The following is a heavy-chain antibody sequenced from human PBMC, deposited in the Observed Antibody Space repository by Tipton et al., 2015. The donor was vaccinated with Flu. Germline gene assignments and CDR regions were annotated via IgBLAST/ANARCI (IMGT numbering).Heavy chain of an antibody. J-gene: IGHJ4*02. Sequence: GLVKPSETLSLTCTVSDDSISSFYWNWIRQPPRKGMEWIGYIYYSGSSNYNPSLKSRVTMSVDTSKNQISLKMTSVTAADTALYYCARGILAARQLDSWGPGTLVTVSS. CDR1: DDSISSFY. V-gene: IGHV4-59*01. D-gene: IGHD6-6*01. CDR2: IYYSGSS. CDR3: ARGILAARQLDS.